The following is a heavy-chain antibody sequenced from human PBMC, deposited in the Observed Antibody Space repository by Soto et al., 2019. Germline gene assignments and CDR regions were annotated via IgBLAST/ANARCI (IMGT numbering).Heavy chain of an antibody. CDR1: GYTFTIYA. CDR3: AREGQLGY. V-gene: IGHV1-18*01. J-gene: IGHJ4*02. Sequence: ASVNRSCKASGYTFTIYAILWVRQAPGQGLEWMGWISGYNGNTNYAERLQGRVNMNTDTSTSTAYMELRSLRYDDTAVYYCAREGQLGYWGQGTPVTVSS. D-gene: IGHD6-6*01. CDR2: ISGYNGNT.